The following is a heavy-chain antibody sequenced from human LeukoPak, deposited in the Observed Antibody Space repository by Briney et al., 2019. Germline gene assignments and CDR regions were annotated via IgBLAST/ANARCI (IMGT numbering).Heavy chain of an antibody. J-gene: IGHJ4*02. Sequence: PSETLSLTCIVSGGPISSSNYYWGWIRQPPGKGLEWIGTIYANGITYYNPALKSRVTISVDKSKNQFSLNLSSVTAADTAVHYCGTGTTDSWGQGTLVTVSS. V-gene: IGHV4-39*07. CDR2: IYANGIT. CDR3: GTGTTDS. CDR1: GGPISSSNYY. D-gene: IGHD1-1*01.